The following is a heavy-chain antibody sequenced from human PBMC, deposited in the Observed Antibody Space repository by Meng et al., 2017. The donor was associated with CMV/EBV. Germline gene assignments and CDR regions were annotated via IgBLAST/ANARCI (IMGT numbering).Heavy chain of an antibody. D-gene: IGHD6-13*01. CDR3: ARVSSGGVGAAAMWFDP. CDR2: IYHSGST. Sequence: SETLSLTCTVSGGSISSYYWSWIRQPPGKGLEWIGSIYHSGSTYYNPSLKSRVTISVDTSKNQFSLKLSSVTAADTAVYYCARVSSGGVGAAAMWFDPWGQGTLVTVSS. V-gene: IGHV4-59*08. J-gene: IGHJ5*02. CDR1: GGSISSYY.